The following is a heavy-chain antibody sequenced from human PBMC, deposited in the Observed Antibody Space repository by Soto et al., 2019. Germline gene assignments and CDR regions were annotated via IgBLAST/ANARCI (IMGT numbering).Heavy chain of an antibody. V-gene: IGHV3-23*01. J-gene: IGHJ6*01. CDR2: ISGSGGNT. D-gene: IGHD3-22*01. Sequence: EVQLLESGGGLVQPGGSLRLSCAGSTFAFTSFAMSWVRQAPGRGLEWVADISGSGGNTYYADSVKGRFTISRDYSKYSLYLEMNSLRADDTALYYCAKLESSSSFYYLYGLDVWGRVTTVIVSS. CDR3: AKLESSSSFYYLYGLDV. CDR1: TFAFTSFA.